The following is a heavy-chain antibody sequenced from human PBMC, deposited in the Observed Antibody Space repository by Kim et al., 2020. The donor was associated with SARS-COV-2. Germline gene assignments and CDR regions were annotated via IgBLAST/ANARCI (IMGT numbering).Heavy chain of an antibody. CDR3: ARAGYYYGSGCYYNYYYM. D-gene: IGHD3-10*01. V-gene: IGHV3-13*01. J-gene: IGHJ6*03. Sequence: GGSLRLSCAASGFTFSSYDMHWVRQATGKGLEWVSAIGTAGDTYYPGSVTGRFTISRENVKNSLYLQMNSLRAVDTAVYYCARAGYYYGSGCYYNYYYM. CDR2: IGTAGDT. CDR1: GFTFSSYD.